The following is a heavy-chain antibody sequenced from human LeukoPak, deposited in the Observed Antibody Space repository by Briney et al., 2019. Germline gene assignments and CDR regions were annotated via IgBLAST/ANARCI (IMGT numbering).Heavy chain of an antibody. CDR3: ARGAVVVPATKRLDY. CDR1: GFTSSSYW. CDR2: INTDRSRP. Sequence: RGSLRLSCAASGFTSSSYWMHWVGQAPGKGPVWVSRINTDRSRPTYADSVTGQITRSRHKRKNTMYLQINRLRAEHTAVYYCARGAVVVPATKRLDYWGQGTLVTVSS. J-gene: IGHJ4*02. V-gene: IGHV3-74*03. D-gene: IGHD2-2*01.